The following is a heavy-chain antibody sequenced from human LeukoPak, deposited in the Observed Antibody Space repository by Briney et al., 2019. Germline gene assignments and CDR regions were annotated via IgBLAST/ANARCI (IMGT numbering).Heavy chain of an antibody. Sequence: GGSLRLSCAASGFTFSSYSMNWVRQAPGKGLEWVSYISSSSSTIYYADSVKGRFTIPRDNAKNSLYLQMNSLRAEDTAVYYCARDRTRVTVTDDAFDIWGQGTMVTVSS. CDR3: ARDRTRVTVTDDAFDI. J-gene: IGHJ3*02. D-gene: IGHD4-17*01. CDR1: GFTFSSYS. CDR2: ISSSSSTI. V-gene: IGHV3-48*01.